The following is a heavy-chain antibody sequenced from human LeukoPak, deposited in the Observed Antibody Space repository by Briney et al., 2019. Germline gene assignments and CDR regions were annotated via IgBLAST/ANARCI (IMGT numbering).Heavy chain of an antibody. D-gene: IGHD3-10*01. J-gene: IGHJ5*02. CDR1: GYTFTGYY. V-gene: IGHV1-2*02. CDR3: ARVMVRGVIITP. Sequence: ASVKVSCKASGYTFTGYYMHWVRQAPGQGLEWMGWINPNSSGTNYAQKFQGRVTMTRDTSISTAYMELSRLRSDDTAVYYCARVMVRGVIITPWGQGTLVTVSS. CDR2: INPNSSGT.